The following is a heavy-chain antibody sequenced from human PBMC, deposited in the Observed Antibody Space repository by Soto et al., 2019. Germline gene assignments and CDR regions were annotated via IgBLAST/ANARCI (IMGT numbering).Heavy chain of an antibody. CDR2: ISGSGGST. V-gene: IGHV3-23*01. J-gene: IGHJ4*02. D-gene: IGHD3-22*01. CDR3: ARDYSSGYLLTFDF. Sequence: QSGGSMRLSCAASGFTFSSYAMSWVRQAPGKGLEWVSAISGSGGSTYYADSVKGRFTISRDNAKNSLYLQMNSLRAEDTAVYYFARDYSSGYLLTFDFWGQGTLVTLFS. CDR1: GFTFSSYA.